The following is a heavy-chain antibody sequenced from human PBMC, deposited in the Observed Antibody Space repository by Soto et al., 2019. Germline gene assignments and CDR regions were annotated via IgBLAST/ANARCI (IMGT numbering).Heavy chain of an antibody. CDR3: ASDDYYYDSSGYYSLFY. Sequence: QVQLVQSGAEVKKPGSSVKVSCKASGGTFSSYAISWVRQAPGQGLEWMGGIIPIFGTANYAQKFQGRVTITADESTSTAYMELSSLRSEDTAVYYCASDDYYYDSSGYYSLFYWGQGTLVTVSS. CDR1: GGTFSSYA. J-gene: IGHJ4*02. V-gene: IGHV1-69*12. D-gene: IGHD3-22*01. CDR2: IIPIFGTA.